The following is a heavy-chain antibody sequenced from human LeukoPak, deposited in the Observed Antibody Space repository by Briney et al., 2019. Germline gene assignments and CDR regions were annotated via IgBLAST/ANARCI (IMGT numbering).Heavy chain of an antibody. V-gene: IGHV1-2*02. D-gene: IGHD5-18*01. J-gene: IGHJ4*02. CDR1: VYTFTGYY. CDR2: INPNSGGT. Sequence: ASVKVSCKASVYTFTGYYMHWVRQAPGQGLEWMGWINPNSGGTNNELKFQGRVTMTRDTSISTAYMELSRLRFDDTAVYYCARGDVDTAMVTPDYWGQGTLVTVSS. CDR3: ARGDVDTAMVTPDY.